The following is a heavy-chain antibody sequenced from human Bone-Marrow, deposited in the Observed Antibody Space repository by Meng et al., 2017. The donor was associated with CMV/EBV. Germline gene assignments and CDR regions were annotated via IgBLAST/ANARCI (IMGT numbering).Heavy chain of an antibody. CDR2: ISAYNGNT. V-gene: IGHV1-18*01. D-gene: IGHD3-22*01. J-gene: IGHJ6*02. CDR1: GYTFTSYG. CDR3: ARPADDSSGSYYYYGMDV. Sequence: ASVKVSCKASGYTFTSYGISWVRQAPGQGLEWMGWISAYNGNTNYAQKLQGRVTMTTDTSTSTAYMELRSLRSDDTAVYYCARPADDSSGSYYYYGMDVWGQGPTVTVSS.